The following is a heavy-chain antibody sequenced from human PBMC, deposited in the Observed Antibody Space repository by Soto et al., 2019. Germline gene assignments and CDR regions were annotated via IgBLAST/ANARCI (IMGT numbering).Heavy chain of an antibody. D-gene: IGHD3-9*01. Sequence: SETLSLTCAVSGGSVSSGSYYWSWIRQPPGKGLEWIGYIYYSGSTYYNPSLKSRVTISVDTSKNQFSLKLSSVTAADTAVYYCASRYFDWLPSYYYYYGMDVWGQGTTVTVSS. CDR2: IYYSGST. CDR1: GGSVSSGSYY. V-gene: IGHV4-39*01. J-gene: IGHJ6*02. CDR3: ASRYFDWLPSYYYYYGMDV.